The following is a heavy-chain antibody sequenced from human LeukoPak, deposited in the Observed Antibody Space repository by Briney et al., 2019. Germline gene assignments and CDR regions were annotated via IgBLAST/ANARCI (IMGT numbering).Heavy chain of an antibody. D-gene: IGHD3-22*01. CDR1: GISVDSTY. CDR3: ARNLGLYDSSGYYD. CDR2: IYRGGTT. V-gene: IGHV3-66*01. Sequence: PGGSLRLSCAAAGISVDSTYMAWVRQGPVKGLEWVSVIYRGGTTHYADSVKGRFTISRDSSKNMLYLQMNSLRAEDTALYYCARNLGLYDSSGYYDWGQGTLVTVSS. J-gene: IGHJ4*02.